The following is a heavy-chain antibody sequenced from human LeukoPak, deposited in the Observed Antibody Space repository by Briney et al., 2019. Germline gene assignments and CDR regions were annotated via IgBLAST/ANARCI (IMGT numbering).Heavy chain of an antibody. Sequence: GGSLRLSCAASGFGFSSYWMHWVRQAPGKGLVWVSRIRSDGGDTSYADSVRGRFTISRDNAKNTLYLQMNSLRAEDTAVYYCARDEVLGSGSYWDWGQGTLVTVSS. D-gene: IGHD3-10*01. V-gene: IGHV3-74*01. CDR1: GFGFSSYW. J-gene: IGHJ4*02. CDR2: IRSDGGDT. CDR3: ARDEVLGSGSYWD.